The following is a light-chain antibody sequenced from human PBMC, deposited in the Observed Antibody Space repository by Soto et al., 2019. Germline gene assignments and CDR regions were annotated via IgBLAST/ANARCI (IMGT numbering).Light chain of an antibody. CDR1: QSVSSSY. Sequence: EIVLTQSPGTLSLSPGERDTLSCRASQSVSSSYLAWYQQKPGQAPRLLIYGASSRATGIPDRFSGSGSGTDFTLTISRLEPEDFAVYYCQHRSNWPSVTFGGGTKLEIK. V-gene: IGKV3D-20*02. CDR2: GAS. J-gene: IGKJ4*01. CDR3: QHRSNWPSVT.